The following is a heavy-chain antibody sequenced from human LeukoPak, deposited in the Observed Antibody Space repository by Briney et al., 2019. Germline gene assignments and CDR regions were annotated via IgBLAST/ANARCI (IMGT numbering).Heavy chain of an antibody. Sequence: SVKVSCKASGGSFSSYAISWVRQAPGQGVEWMGRIIPIFGTANYAQKFQGRVTITTDEATSTAYMELSSLTSEDTAMYYCTSRDFWSGYYIKWGQGTLVTVSS. V-gene: IGHV1-69*05. CDR1: GGSFSSYA. J-gene: IGHJ4*02. CDR2: IIPIFGTA. CDR3: TSRDFWSGYYIK. D-gene: IGHD3-3*01.